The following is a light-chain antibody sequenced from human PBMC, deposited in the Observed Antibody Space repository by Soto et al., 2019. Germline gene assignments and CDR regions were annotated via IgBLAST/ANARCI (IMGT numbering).Light chain of an antibody. J-gene: IGKJ1*01. V-gene: IGKV1-27*01. CDR3: QKYDSAPT. CDR2: DAY. Sequence: DIQMTQSPSTLSAPVGDRVTVTCRASQSISRWLAWYQQKPGKAPRLLIYDAYTLQSGVPSRFSGSGSGTDFTLTISSLQPEDVASYYCQKYDSAPTFGPGTKVDIK. CDR1: QSISRW.